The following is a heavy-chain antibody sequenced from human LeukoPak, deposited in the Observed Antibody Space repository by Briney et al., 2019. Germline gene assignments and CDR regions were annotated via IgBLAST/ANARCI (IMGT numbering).Heavy chain of an antibody. CDR3: ARHGYPIVATPYFDY. V-gene: IGHV4-39*01. D-gene: IGHD5-12*01. J-gene: IGHJ4*02. Sequence: PSETLSLTCTVSGGSISSSSYYWGWIRQPPGKGLEWIGSIYYSGSTYYNPSLKSRVTISVDTSKNQFSLKLSSVTAADTAVYYCARHGYPIVATPYFDYWGQGTLVTVSS. CDR2: IYYSGST. CDR1: GGSISSSSYY.